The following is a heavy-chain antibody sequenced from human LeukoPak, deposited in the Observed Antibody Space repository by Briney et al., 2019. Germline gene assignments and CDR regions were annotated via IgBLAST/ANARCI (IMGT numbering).Heavy chain of an antibody. Sequence: NPSETLSLTCTVSGGSISSYYWSWIWQPPGKGLEWIGYIYYSGSTNYNPSLKSRVTISVDTSKNQFSLKLSSVTAADTAVYYCARDYGDYVGWFDPWGQGTLVTVSS. V-gene: IGHV4-59*01. CDR2: IYYSGST. CDR1: GGSISSYY. J-gene: IGHJ5*02. D-gene: IGHD4-17*01. CDR3: ARDYGDYVGWFDP.